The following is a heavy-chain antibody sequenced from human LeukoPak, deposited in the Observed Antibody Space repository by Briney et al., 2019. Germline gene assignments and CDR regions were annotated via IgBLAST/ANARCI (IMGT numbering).Heavy chain of an antibody. CDR2: ISGSGGST. CDR3: ANGGSYLNNWFDP. V-gene: IGHV3-23*01. D-gene: IGHD1-26*01. Sequence: RGSLRLSCAASGFTFSSYAMSWVRQAPGKGLEWVSAISGSGGSTYYADSVKGRFTISRDNSKNTLYLQMNSLRAEDTAVYYCANGGSYLNNWFDPWGQGTLVTVSS. CDR1: GFTFSSYA. J-gene: IGHJ5*02.